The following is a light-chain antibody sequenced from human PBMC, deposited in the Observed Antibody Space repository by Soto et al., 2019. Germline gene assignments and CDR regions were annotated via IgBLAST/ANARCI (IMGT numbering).Light chain of an antibody. V-gene: IGLV6-57*04. J-gene: IGLJ1*01. Sequence: NFMLTHPHSVSESPGKTVTISCTRSSGSIASNYVRWYQQRPGRAPATMIFDNNQRPSGVPDRFSGSIDRSSNSASLTISGLKTEDEADYYCQSYDSTNLYVFGTGTKVTVL. CDR2: DNN. CDR1: SGSIASNY. CDR3: QSYDSTNLYV.